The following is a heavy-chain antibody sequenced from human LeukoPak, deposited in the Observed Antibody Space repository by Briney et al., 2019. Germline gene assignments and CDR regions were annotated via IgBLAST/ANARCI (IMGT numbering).Heavy chain of an antibody. J-gene: IGHJ4*02. V-gene: IGHV4-59*08. Sequence: SETLSLTCTVSGGSISSYYWSWIRQPPGKGLEWIGYNYYSGSTNYNPSLKSRVTISVDTSKNQFSLKLSSVTAADTAVYYCARIPFDYGDYGGVRFDYWGQGTLVTVSS. CDR3: ARIPFDYGDYGGVRFDY. D-gene: IGHD4-17*01. CDR1: GGSISSYY. CDR2: NYYSGST.